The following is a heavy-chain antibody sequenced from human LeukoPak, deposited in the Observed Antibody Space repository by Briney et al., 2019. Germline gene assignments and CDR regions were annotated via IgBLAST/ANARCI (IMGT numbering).Heavy chain of an antibody. V-gene: IGHV4-34*01. CDR1: GGSFSGYY. CDR3: ARGGMVRGLMVIYYYGMDV. D-gene: IGHD3-10*01. J-gene: IGHJ6*02. Sequence: PSETLSLTCAVYGGSFSGYYWSWIRQPPGKGLEWIGEINHSGSTNYNPSLKSRVTISVDTSKNQFSLKLSSVTAADTAVYYCARGGMVRGLMVIYYYGMDVWGQGTTVTVSS. CDR2: INHSGST.